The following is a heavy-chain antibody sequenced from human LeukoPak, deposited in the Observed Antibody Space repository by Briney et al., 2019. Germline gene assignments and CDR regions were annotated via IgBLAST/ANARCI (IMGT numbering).Heavy chain of an antibody. V-gene: IGHV3-11*05. D-gene: IGHD1-26*01. Sequence: PGGSLRLSCAASGFAFNDYYTTWSRHAPGKGREWGSYISGSSSYTNYAASVRGRFTISRDNDKNSLYLQMNSLRAEDTAVYYCAREPSGTYSFDYWGQGTLVIVSS. J-gene: IGHJ4*02. CDR1: GFAFNDYY. CDR2: ISGSSSYT. CDR3: AREPSGTYSFDY.